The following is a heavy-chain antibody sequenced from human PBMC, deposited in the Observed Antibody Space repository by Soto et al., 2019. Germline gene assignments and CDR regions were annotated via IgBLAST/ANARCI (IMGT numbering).Heavy chain of an antibody. V-gene: IGHV3-7*03. D-gene: IGHD6-13*01. Sequence: GGSLRLSCAASGFTFSSYWMSWVRQAPGKGLEWVANIKQDGSEKYYVDSVKGRFTISRDNAKNSLYLQMKSLRAEDTAVYYCARDRRDSSSWYKVYNWFDPWGQGTLVTVSS. CDR3: ARDRRDSSSWYKVYNWFDP. J-gene: IGHJ5*02. CDR2: IKQDGSEK. CDR1: GFTFSSYW.